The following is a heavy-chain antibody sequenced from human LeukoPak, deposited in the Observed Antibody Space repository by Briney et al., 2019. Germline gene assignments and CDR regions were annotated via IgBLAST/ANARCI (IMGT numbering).Heavy chain of an antibody. J-gene: IGHJ4*02. D-gene: IGHD5-12*01. V-gene: IGHV4-59*08. CDR2: IYYSGST. CDR1: GGSISSYY. Sequence: SETLSLTCTVSGGSISSYYWSWIRQPPGKGLEWIGYIYYSGSTNYNPSLKSRVTISVDTSKNQFSLKLSSVTAADTAVYYCARGGDSGYDYLDYWGQGTLVTVSS. CDR3: ARGGDSGYDYLDY.